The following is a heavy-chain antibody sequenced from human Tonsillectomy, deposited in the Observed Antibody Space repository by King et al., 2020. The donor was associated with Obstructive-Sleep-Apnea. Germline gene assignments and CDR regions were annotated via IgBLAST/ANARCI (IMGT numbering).Heavy chain of an antibody. J-gene: IGHJ4*02. CDR2: IGPAGDT. D-gene: IGHD3-10*01. V-gene: IGHV3-13*04. CDR1: GFTFSAYD. Sequence: QLVQSGGGLVQPGGSLRLSCAASGFTFSAYDMHWVRQPRGKGLEWVSTIGPAGDTYYPGSVKGRFTISREDAKNSLYLQINSLRAGDTAVYYCARSTFYYTSGSRYYFFDYWGQGTLVTVSS. CDR3: ARSTFYYTSGSRYYFFDY.